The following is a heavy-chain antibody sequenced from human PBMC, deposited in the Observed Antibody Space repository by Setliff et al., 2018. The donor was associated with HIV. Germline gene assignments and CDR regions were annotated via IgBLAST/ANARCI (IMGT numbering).Heavy chain of an antibody. CDR2: IYTSGNT. V-gene: IGHV4-4*08. CDR1: GDSISGYY. D-gene: IGHD3-16*02. Sequence: ASEPLSLTCTVSGDSISGYYWSWIRQPPGKGLEWIGYIYTSGNTNYNPSLKSRVTISVDTSKNQFSLKVRSVTAADTAVYYCARVRSGAYVWGSYPDYWGQGTLVTVSS. J-gene: IGHJ4*02. CDR3: ARVRSGAYVWGSYPDY.